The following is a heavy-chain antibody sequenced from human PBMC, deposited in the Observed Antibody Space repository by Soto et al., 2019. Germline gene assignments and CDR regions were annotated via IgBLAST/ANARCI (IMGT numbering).Heavy chain of an antibody. J-gene: IGHJ4*02. CDR1: GLPFSNCF. Sequence: GGSLRLSCETSGLPFSNCFMTWVRQPPGKRLEWVSVITTNGHTAYADTVKGRFTISRDNSKNTAYLQMNSLRAEDTAVYYCAKGLLIGRWYAADWGQGTLVTVSS. V-gene: IGHV3-23*01. CDR2: ITTNGHT. D-gene: IGHD6-13*01. CDR3: AKGLLIGRWYAAD.